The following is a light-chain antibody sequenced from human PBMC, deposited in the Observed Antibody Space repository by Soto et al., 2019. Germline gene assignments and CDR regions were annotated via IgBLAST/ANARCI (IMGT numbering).Light chain of an antibody. CDR2: GVT. V-gene: IGLV2-14*01. Sequence: QSALTQPASVSGSPEQSITISCTGTSDNYVSWYQQHPGKVPKLMIYGVTNRPSGVSDRFSGSKSGNTASLTISGLQTEDEADYYCSSYTNSRTLLFGAGTKLTVL. CDR1: SDNY. J-gene: IGLJ1*01. CDR3: SSYTNSRTLL.